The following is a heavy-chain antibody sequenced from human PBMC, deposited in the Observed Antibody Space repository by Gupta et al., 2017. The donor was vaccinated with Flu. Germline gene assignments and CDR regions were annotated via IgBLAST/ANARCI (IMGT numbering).Heavy chain of an antibody. D-gene: IGHD2-21*01. CDR2: INHGGRT. Sequence: QLQLQQWGAGLLKPSETLSLTCAVYGGSFSGYYWSWIRRPPGKGLEWIGEINHGGRTNYTPSLKSRVTISLDTSKNQVALKLRSGNAADTATYYCARGSKGVVIMYYYYALDVWGQGTTGIVS. V-gene: IGHV4-34*02. CDR1: GGSFSGYY. CDR3: ARGSKGVVIMYYYYALDV. J-gene: IGHJ6*02.